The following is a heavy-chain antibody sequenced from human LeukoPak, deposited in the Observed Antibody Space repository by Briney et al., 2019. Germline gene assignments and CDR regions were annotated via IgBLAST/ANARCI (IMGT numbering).Heavy chain of an antibody. CDR2: ISGSGGST. V-gene: IGHV3-23*01. J-gene: IGHJ4*02. Sequence: GGSLRLSCAASGFTFSSYGMSWVRQAPGGGLEWVSAISGSGGSTYYVDSVKGRFTISRDNSKTTLYLQMNSLRAEDTAVYYCAKRRYDSSGHFDSWGQGTLVTVSS. D-gene: IGHD3-22*01. CDR1: GFTFSSYG. CDR3: AKRRYDSSGHFDS.